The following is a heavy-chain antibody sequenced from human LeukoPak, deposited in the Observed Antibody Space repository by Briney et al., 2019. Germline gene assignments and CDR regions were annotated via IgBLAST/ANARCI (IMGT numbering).Heavy chain of an antibody. CDR1: GGSISSYY. CDR3: ARHRRGIVVVPDAPAFDY. Sequence: SETLSLTCTVSGGSISSYYWSWIRQPPGKGLEWIGYIYYSWSTNYNPSLKSRVTIPVDTSKNQYSLKLSSVTAADTAVYYFARHRRGIVVVPDAPAFDYWGEGTVVTVSS. D-gene: IGHD2-2*01. CDR2: IYYSWST. J-gene: IGHJ4*02. V-gene: IGHV4-59*08.